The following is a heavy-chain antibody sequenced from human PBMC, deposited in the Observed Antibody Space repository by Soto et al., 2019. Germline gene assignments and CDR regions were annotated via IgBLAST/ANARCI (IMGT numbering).Heavy chain of an antibody. CDR3: ARYYNSGWLSPSYYFDY. Sequence: GGSLRLSCAASGFTFSDYYMSWIRQAPGKGLEWVSYISSSGSTIYYADSVKGRFTISRDNAKNSLYLQMNSLRAEDTAVYYCARYYNSGWLSPSYYFDYWGQGTLVTVSS. J-gene: IGHJ4*02. CDR2: ISSSGSTI. D-gene: IGHD6-19*01. CDR1: GFTFSDYY. V-gene: IGHV3-11*01.